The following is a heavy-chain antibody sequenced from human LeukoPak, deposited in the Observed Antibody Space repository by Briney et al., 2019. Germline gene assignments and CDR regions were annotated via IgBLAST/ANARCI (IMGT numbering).Heavy chain of an antibody. CDR1: GFTVSSNY. V-gene: IGHV3-53*01. J-gene: IGHJ5*02. Sequence: GGSLRLSCAASGFTVSSNYMSWVRQAPGKGLEWVSDIYSGGSTYYADSVKGRFTISRDNSKNTLYLQMNSLRAEDTAVYYCAKDVKGLLSNWFDPWGQGTLVTVSS. CDR2: IYSGGST. CDR3: AKDVKGLLSNWFDP. D-gene: IGHD2-15*01.